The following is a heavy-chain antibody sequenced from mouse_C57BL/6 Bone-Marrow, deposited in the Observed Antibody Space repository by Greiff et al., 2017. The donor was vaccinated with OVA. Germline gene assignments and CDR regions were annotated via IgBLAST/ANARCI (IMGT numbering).Heavy chain of an antibody. CDR2: IDPSDSET. CDR1: GYTFTSYW. Sequence: QVQLQQPGAELVRPGSSVKLSCKASGYTFTSYWMHWVKQRPIQGLEWIGNIDPSDSETHYNQKFKDKATLTVDKSSSTAYMQLSSLTSEDSAVYYCAITFYYRYFDVWGTGTTVTVSS. CDR3: AITFYYRYFDV. V-gene: IGHV1-52*01. J-gene: IGHJ1*03.